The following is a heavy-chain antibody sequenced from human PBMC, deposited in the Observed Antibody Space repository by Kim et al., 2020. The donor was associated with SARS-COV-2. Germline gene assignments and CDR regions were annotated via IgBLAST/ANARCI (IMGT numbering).Heavy chain of an antibody. V-gene: IGHV4-59*08. J-gene: IGHJ2*01. D-gene: IGHD6-25*01. Sequence: SETLSLTCTVSGDTISSYYWSWLRQPPGKGLQWIGNIYYSGTINYNPSLQSRVTISVDMSKNQLSLRLTSVAAADTAVYFCAGHRPFTGSRYFDLGGRGTLVTVSS. CDR3: AGHRPFTGSRYFDL. CDR1: GDTISSYY. CDR2: IYYSGTI.